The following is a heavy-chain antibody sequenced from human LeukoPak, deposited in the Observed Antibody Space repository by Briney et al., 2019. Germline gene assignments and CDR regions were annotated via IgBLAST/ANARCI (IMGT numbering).Heavy chain of an antibody. D-gene: IGHD3-10*01. J-gene: IGHJ3*02. V-gene: IGHV3-23*01. CDR3: AKGFYGSGSDAFHI. CDR2: INSGGDGI. Sequence: GGSLRLSCAASGFTFRSYVMNWVRQVPGKGLEWVSTINSGGDGIYYSDSVKGRFTMSRDNSKNMLYVQMNSLRAEDTAIYYCAKGFYGSGSDAFHIWGQGTMVTVSS. CDR1: GFTFRSYV.